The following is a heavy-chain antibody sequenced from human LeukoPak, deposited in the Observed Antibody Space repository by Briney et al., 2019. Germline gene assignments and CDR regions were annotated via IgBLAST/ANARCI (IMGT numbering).Heavy chain of an antibody. D-gene: IGHD2-21*02. J-gene: IGHJ1*01. CDR3: ASRYCGGDCQRRFGEYFQH. CDR1: GGTFSSYA. CDR2: IIPILGIA. Sequence: ASVKVSCKASGGTFSSYAISWVRQAPGQGLEWMGRIIPILGIANYAQKFQGRVTITADKSTSTAYMELSSLRSEDTAVYYCASRYCGGDCQRRFGEYFQHWGQGTLVTVSS. V-gene: IGHV1-69*04.